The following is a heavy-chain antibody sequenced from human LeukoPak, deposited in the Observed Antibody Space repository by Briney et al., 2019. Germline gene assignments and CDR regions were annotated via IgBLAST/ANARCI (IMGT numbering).Heavy chain of an antibody. V-gene: IGHV3-48*03. Sequence: TGGSLRLSCAASGFTFSSYEMNWVRQAPGKGLEWVSYISSSGSTIFYADSVQGRFTISRDNAKNSLNLQMNSLRAEDTAVYYCAREAAAGMNPLLYWGQGTLVTVSS. CDR3: AREAAAGMNPLLY. CDR1: GFTFSSYE. CDR2: ISSSGSTI. D-gene: IGHD6-13*01. J-gene: IGHJ4*02.